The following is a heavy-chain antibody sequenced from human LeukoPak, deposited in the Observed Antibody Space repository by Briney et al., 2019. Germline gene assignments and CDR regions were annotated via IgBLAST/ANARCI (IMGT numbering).Heavy chain of an antibody. V-gene: IGHV3-48*04. J-gene: IGHJ5*02. CDR3: ARGRWFDP. CDR1: GFTFSSYS. CDR2: ISGSGSTI. Sequence: PGGSLRLSCAASGFTFSSYSMNWVRQAPGKGLEWVSFISGSGSTIHFADSVKGRFTISRDNAKNSLYLQMNSLRGEDTAVYYCARGRWFDPWGQGTLVTVSS.